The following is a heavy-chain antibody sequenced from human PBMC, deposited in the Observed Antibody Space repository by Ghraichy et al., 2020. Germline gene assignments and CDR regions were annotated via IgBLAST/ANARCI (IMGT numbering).Heavy chain of an antibody. J-gene: IGHJ6*02. D-gene: IGHD6-13*01. V-gene: IGHV1-2*02. CDR1: GSNFTASY. CDR2: INPKSGGT. CDR3: ASFLGAAGENYFFYGMDV. Sequence: ASVKVSCKASGSNFTASYMRWVRQAPGQGLEWMGWINPKSGGTNYAQKFQGRVALTRDTSINTAYMELNRLTSDDTAVYYCASFLGAAGENYFFYGMDVWGQGTTV.